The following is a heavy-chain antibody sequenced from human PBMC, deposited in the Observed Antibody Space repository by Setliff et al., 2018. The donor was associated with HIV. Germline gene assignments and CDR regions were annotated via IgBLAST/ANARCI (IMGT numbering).Heavy chain of an antibody. Sequence: GGSLRLSCVVSGFTFSSYGMHWVRQAPGKGLEWVAVIWYDGSNKNYVESVKGRFTISRDNSKDTMFLQMNNVRAEDTAVYYCAKDGEYYDSSGFSYWGQGTLVTVSS. D-gene: IGHD3-22*01. V-gene: IGHV3-33*06. CDR2: IWYDGSNK. CDR1: GFTFSSYG. J-gene: IGHJ4*02. CDR3: AKDGEYYDSSGFSY.